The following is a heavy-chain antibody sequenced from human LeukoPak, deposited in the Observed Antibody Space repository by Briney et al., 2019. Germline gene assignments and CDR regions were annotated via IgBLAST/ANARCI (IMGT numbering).Heavy chain of an antibody. J-gene: IGHJ6*03. CDR1: GFTFSSYG. CDR3: AKGHCGGDCYSPYYYYMDV. CDR2: IWYDGSNK. V-gene: IGHV3-33*06. Sequence: PGRSLRLSCAASGFTFSSYGMHWVRQAPGKGLEWVAVIWYDGSNKYYADSVKGRFTISRDNSKNTLYLQMNSLRAEDTAVYYCAKGHCGGDCYSPYYYYMDVWGKGTTVTVSS. D-gene: IGHD2-21*02.